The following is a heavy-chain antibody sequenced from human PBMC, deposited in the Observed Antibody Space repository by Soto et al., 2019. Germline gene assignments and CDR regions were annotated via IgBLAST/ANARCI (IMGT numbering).Heavy chain of an antibody. Sequence: PGGSLRLSCAVSGFTVNSKYMNWVRQAPGKGLEWVSILYTGGTTYYADSVKGRFTISRDNSKNTLYLQMNSLRAEDTAVYYCARDLGQQLFDYWGQGTLVTAPQ. CDR1: GFTVNSKY. J-gene: IGHJ4*02. CDR2: LYTGGTT. D-gene: IGHD6-13*01. CDR3: ARDLGQQLFDY. V-gene: IGHV3-66*01.